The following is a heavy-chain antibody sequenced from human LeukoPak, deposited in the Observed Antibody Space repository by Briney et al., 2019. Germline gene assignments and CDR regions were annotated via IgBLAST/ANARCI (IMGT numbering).Heavy chain of an antibody. D-gene: IGHD3-3*01. Sequence: PSETLSLTCTVSGGSISSHYWSWIRQPPGKGLEWIGYIYYSGSTNYNPSLKSRVTISVDTSKNQFSLKLSSVTAADTAVYYCARGYYDFWSGPPTYYYYYMDVWCKGTTVTVSS. CDR2: IYYSGST. V-gene: IGHV4-59*11. J-gene: IGHJ6*03. CDR3: ARGYYDFWSGPPTYYYYYMDV. CDR1: GGSISSHY.